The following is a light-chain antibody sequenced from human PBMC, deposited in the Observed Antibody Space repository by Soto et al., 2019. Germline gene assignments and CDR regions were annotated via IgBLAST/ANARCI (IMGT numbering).Light chain of an antibody. J-gene: IGKJ1*01. CDR3: QQYSSVPWT. Sequence: EIVLTQSPGTLSSSPGERATLSCRASESVSSNYLAWYQQRPGQAPRLLIYAASNRARGIPDRFGGSGSGTDFTLTLIRLDPEDFAVYYCQQYSSVPWTFGQGTKV. V-gene: IGKV3-20*01. CDR1: ESVSSNY. CDR2: AAS.